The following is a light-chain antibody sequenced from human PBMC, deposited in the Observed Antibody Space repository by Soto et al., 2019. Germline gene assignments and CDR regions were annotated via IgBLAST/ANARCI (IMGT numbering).Light chain of an antibody. J-gene: IGKJ1*01. CDR1: QTISSW. CDR2: GAS. CDR3: QQSYSTPQT. V-gene: IGKV1-39*01. Sequence: IHMTHSPSTLSVSLGDIVTITFRASQTISSWLAWYQQKPGKAPNLLIYGASNLQSGVPSRFSGSGSGTEFTLTISSLHPEDFATYYCQQSYSTPQTFGHGTKVDIK.